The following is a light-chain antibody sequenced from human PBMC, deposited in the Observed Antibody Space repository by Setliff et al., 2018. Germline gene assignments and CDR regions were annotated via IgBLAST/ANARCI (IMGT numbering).Light chain of an antibody. Sequence: QSVLTQPPSVSGAPGQTVSISCTGSTSGFSVHWYXXXXXXAPKLIIXXXNIRSSGVPDRFSGSKSGTSASLVITGLQPEGEADYYCQSYAGGPGGYVFGGGTKGTVL. CDR2: XXN. J-gene: IGLJ1*01. CDR3: QSYAGGPGGYV. CDR1: TSGFS. V-gene: IGLV1-40*01.